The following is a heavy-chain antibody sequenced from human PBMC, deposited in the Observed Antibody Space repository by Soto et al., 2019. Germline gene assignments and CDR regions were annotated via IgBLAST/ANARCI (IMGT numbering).Heavy chain of an antibody. Sequence: QITLKESGPTLVKPTQTLTLTCTFSGFSLSTREVGVGWIRQPPGKALEWLALIYWDDDKRYSPALKTRLTITKDNSKIQIFLTMSKMDPVDTATYYCAYVRSCPRLEEYLAYFFASWGQGTLVIVSS. CDR1: GFSLSTREVG. CDR2: IYWDDDK. J-gene: IGHJ4*02. D-gene: IGHD1-26*01. CDR3: AYVRSCPRLEEYLAYFFAS. V-gene: IGHV2-5*02.